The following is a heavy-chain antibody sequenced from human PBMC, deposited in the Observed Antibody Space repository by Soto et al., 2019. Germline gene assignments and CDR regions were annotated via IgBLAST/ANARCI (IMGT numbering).Heavy chain of an antibody. CDR1: GFTFSNYA. V-gene: IGHV3-23*01. D-gene: IGHD2-15*01. J-gene: IGHJ6*02. CDR3: AKDDCSICNGPAYNFDMDV. Sequence: GALRISCAASGFTFSNYAMTWVRQAQGKGLEWVSGVTRGGSAYYADSVKGRFTISRDNSKNTVFLQMNSLRAEDTAIYYCAKDDCSICNGPAYNFDMDVWGQGTTVTVSS. CDR2: VTRGGSA.